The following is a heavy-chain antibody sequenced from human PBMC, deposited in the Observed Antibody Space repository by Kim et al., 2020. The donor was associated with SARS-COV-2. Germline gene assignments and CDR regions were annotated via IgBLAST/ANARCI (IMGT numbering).Heavy chain of an antibody. D-gene: IGHD5-12*01. J-gene: IGHJ4*02. CDR3: ASSGYDYYFDY. CDR2: T. V-gene: IGHV4-4*09. Sequence: TNYNPSPKSRVTKSIDTSKNQFSLKLSSVTAADPAVYYCASSGYDYYFDYWGQGTLVTVSS.